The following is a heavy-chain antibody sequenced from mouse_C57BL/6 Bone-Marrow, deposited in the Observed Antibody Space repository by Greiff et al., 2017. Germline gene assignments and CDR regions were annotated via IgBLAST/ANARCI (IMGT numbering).Heavy chain of an antibody. Sequence: DVMLVESGGGLVQPGGSMKLSCAASGFTFSDAWMDWVRQSPEKGLEWVAEIRNKANNHATYYAESVKGRFTISRDDSKSSVYLQMNSISAEDTGIYYCTRWGYHWYFDVWGTGTTVTVSS. D-gene: IGHD2-2*01. V-gene: IGHV6-6*01. J-gene: IGHJ1*03. CDR2: IRNKANNHAT. CDR1: GFTFSDAW. CDR3: TRWGYHWYFDV.